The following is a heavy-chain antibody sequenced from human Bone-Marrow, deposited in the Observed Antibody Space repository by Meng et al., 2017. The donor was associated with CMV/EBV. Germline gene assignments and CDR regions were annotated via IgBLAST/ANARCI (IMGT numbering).Heavy chain of an antibody. CDR2: IYSGGSST. V-gene: IGHV3-23*03. Sequence: GESLKISCAASGFTFSSYAMSWVRQAPGKGLEWVSVIYSGGSSTYYADSVKGRFTISRDNSKNTLYLQMNSLRAEDTAVYYCAKTPLPTRYSNYGGDYWGQGNLVNVSS. J-gene: IGHJ4*02. CDR3: AKTPLPTRYSNYGGDY. D-gene: IGHD4-11*01. CDR1: GFTFSSYA.